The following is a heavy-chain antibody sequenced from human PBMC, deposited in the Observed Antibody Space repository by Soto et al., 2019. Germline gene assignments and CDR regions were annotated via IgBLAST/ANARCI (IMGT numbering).Heavy chain of an antibody. Sequence: GGSLRLSCAASGFTFSSYSMNWVRQAPGKGLEWVSYISSSSSTIYYADSVKGRFTISRDNAKNSLYLQMNSLRAEDTAVYYCARDKAPYYDYIWGSYYFDYRGQGTLVTVSS. CDR3: ARDKAPYYDYIWGSYYFDY. CDR2: ISSSSSTI. V-gene: IGHV3-48*01. D-gene: IGHD3-16*01. J-gene: IGHJ4*02. CDR1: GFTFSSYS.